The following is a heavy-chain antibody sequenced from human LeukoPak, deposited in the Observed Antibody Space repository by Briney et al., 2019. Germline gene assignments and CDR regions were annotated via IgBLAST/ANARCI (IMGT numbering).Heavy chain of an antibody. CDR2: IRYDGSNK. CDR1: GFTFSSYG. J-gene: IGHJ5*02. V-gene: IGHV3-30*02. D-gene: IGHD3-3*01. CDR3: AKDLRITIFGLWFDP. Sequence: GGSLRLSCAASGFTFSSYGMHWVRQAPGKGLEWVAFIRYDGSNKYYADSVKGRFTISRDNSKNTLYLQMNSLRAEDTAVYYCAKDLRITIFGLWFDPWGQGTLVTVSS.